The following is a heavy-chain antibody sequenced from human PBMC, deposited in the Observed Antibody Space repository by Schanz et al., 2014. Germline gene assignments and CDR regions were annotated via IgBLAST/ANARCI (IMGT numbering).Heavy chain of an antibody. CDR3: TSEAHNHDGLRSYSNV. CDR1: GYTFVSYS. Sequence: QVQLVQSGAEVKKPGASVKVSCKASGYTFVSYSMHWARQAPGQGLEWMGIINPSGGGTSYALRFQNRVAVTRDTSRSTVYRELSSLRSEDTAVYFCTSEAHNHDGLRSYSNVWGQGTLVTVTS. J-gene: IGHJ4*02. D-gene: IGHD3-10*01. V-gene: IGHV1-46*01. CDR2: INPSGGGT.